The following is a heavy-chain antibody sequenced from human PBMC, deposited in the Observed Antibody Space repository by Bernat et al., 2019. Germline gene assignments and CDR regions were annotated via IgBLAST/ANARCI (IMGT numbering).Heavy chain of an antibody. Sequence: QVQLVESGGGVVQPGRSLRLSCAASGFTFSSYGMHWVRQAPGKGLEWVAVIWYDGSNKYYADSVKGRFTISRDSSKNTLYLQMNSLRAEDTAVYYCARGYGDYVASPADYWGQGTLVTVSS. J-gene: IGHJ4*02. V-gene: IGHV3-33*01. CDR1: GFTFSSYG. D-gene: IGHD4-17*01. CDR2: IWYDGSNK. CDR3: ARGYGDYVASPADY.